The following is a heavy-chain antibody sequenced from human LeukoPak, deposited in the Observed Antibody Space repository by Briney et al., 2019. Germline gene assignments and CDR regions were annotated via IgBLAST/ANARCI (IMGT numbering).Heavy chain of an antibody. CDR3: ARDLDSSGHIDY. CDR2: IIPILGIA. J-gene: IGHJ4*02. Sequence: ASVKVSCKASGYTFTSYGISWVRQAPGQGLEWMGRIIPILGIANYAQKFQGRVTITADKSTSTAYMELSSLRSEDTAVYYCARDLDSSGHIDYWGQGTLVTVSS. CDR1: GYTFTSYG. D-gene: IGHD3-22*01. V-gene: IGHV1-69*04.